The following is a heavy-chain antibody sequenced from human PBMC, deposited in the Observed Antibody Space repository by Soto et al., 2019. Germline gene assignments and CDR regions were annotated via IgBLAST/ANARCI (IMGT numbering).Heavy chain of an antibody. V-gene: IGHV4-39*02. J-gene: IGHJ4*02. D-gene: IGHD3-9*01. CDR3: ARENVLFGYDS. Sequence: SETLSLTCTVSGGSISSSSYYWGWIRQPPGKGLEWIGSIYYSGSTYYNPSLKSRVTISVDTSKNQFSLKLSSVTAADTAVYYCARENVLFGYDSWGQGTLVTVSS. CDR2: IYYSGST. CDR1: GGSISSSSYY.